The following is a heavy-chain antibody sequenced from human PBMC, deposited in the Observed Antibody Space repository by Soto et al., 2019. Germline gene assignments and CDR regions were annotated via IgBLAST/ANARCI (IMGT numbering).Heavy chain of an antibody. CDR1: GFTFGSYA. V-gene: IGHV3-23*01. J-gene: IGHJ4*02. CDR2: TSGSGGIT. Sequence: EVQLLESGGGLVQPGGSLRLSCAASGFTFGSYAMSWVRQAPGKGLEWVSGTSGSGGITYYADSVKGRFTISRDNSRSTLYLQMNSLRAEDTAAYYCAKRADTGMGRTFDYWGQGTLVTVSS. CDR3: AKRADTGMGRTFDY. D-gene: IGHD5-18*01.